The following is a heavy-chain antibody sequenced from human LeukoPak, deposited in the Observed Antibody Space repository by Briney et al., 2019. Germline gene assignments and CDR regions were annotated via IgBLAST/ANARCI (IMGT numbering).Heavy chain of an antibody. Sequence: GGSLRLSCAASGFAFRSYGMHWVRQAPGKGLEWVAIISYNGNNQYYADTVKGRFTISRDNSKNTLYLQMNSLRAEDTAVYYCARELRGLPTEQGMDVWGQGTTVTVSS. V-gene: IGHV3-30*03. CDR3: ARELRGLPTEQGMDV. J-gene: IGHJ6*02. CDR2: ISYNGNNQ. D-gene: IGHD3-10*01. CDR1: GFAFRSYG.